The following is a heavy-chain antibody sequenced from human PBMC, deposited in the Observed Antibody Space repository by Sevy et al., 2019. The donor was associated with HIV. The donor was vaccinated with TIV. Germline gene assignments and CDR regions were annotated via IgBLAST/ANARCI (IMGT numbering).Heavy chain of an antibody. CDR3: ARDVRTYGDYGGGYYYYGMDV. V-gene: IGHV4-30-4*01. CDR2: IYYSGST. D-gene: IGHD4-17*01. Sequence: SETLSLTCTVSGGSISSGDYYWSWIRQPPGKGLEWIGYIYYSGSTYYNPSPKSRVTISVDTSKNQFSLKLSSVTAADTAVYYCARDVRTYGDYGGGYYYYGMDVWGQGTTVTVSS. J-gene: IGHJ6*02. CDR1: GGSISSGDYY.